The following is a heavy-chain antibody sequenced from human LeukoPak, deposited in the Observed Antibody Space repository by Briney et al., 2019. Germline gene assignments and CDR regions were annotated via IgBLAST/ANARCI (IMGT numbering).Heavy chain of an antibody. CDR1: GYTFTSNY. CDR2: INPSGGST. CDR3: ARGCWLELGATDY. D-gene: IGHD1-26*01. V-gene: IGHV1-46*01. J-gene: IGHJ4*02. Sequence: GASVKVSCKAAGYTFTSNYMHWGRQAPGQGLEWMGVINPSGGSTSYAQKFQGRDPITADESTRPAYLELSSLRSEDTAVYYCARGCWLELGATDYWGQGTLVTVSS.